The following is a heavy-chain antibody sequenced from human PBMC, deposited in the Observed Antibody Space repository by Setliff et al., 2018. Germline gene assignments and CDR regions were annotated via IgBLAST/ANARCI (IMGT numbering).Heavy chain of an antibody. V-gene: IGHV3-21*01. J-gene: IGHJ4*02. Sequence: GGSLRLSCAASGFTFSQYNLNWVRQAPGKRLEWVSSLDGDSGHIYYADSLRGRFTLSRDNAKNSLYLQMNSLRVEDTAVYYCARRIKEGNHFFDYWGQGTLVTVSS. CDR2: LDGDSGHI. D-gene: IGHD2-15*01. CDR3: ARRIKEGNHFFDY. CDR1: GFTFSQYN.